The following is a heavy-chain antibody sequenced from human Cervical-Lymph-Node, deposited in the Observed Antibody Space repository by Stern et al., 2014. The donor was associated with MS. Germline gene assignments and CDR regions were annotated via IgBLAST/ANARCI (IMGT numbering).Heavy chain of an antibody. Sequence: QITLKESGPTLVKPTQTLTLTCTFSGFSLSTSGVGVGWIRQPPGKALEWLAPIYWDDDKRYSPSLKSRLTITKDTSKTQVVLTMTNMDPVDTATYYCARNRNYYDRSDLFDYWGQGTLVTVSS. CDR3: ARNRNYYDRSDLFDY. D-gene: IGHD3-22*01. CDR2: IYWDDDK. V-gene: IGHV2-5*02. J-gene: IGHJ4*02. CDR1: GFSLSTSGVG.